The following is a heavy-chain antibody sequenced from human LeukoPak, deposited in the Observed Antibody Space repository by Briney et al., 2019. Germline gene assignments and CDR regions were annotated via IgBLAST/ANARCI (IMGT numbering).Heavy chain of an antibody. V-gene: IGHV3-66*02. CDR2: IYSGGST. J-gene: IGHJ6*03. CDR3: ARVLSGYYHFYYYYYYMDV. CDR1: GFTFSGYA. Sequence: GGSLRLSCAASGFTFSGYAMSWVRQAPGKGLEWVSVIYSGGSTYYADSVKGRFTISRDNSKNTLYLQMNSLRAEDTAVYYCARVLSGYYHFYYYYYYMDVWGTGTTVTVSS. D-gene: IGHD3-22*01.